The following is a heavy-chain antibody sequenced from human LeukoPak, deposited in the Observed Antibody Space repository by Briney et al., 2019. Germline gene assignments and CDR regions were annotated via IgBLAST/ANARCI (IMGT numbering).Heavy chain of an antibody. D-gene: IGHD4-17*01. CDR1: GFTFNDYA. J-gene: IGHJ3*02. V-gene: IGHV3-23*01. CDR2: IRGSGGIT. Sequence: GGSLRLSCAASGFTFNDYAMIWVRQAPGRGLEWVSAIRGSGGITFYADSVKGRFTISRDNSKNTLYLQMNSLRAEDTAVYYCARDPNGDYIGAFDMCGQGTKVTVSS. CDR3: ARDPNGDYIGAFDM.